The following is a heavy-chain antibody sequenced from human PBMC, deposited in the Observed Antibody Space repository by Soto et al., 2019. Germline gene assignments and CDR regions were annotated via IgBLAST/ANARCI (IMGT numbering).Heavy chain of an antibody. CDR3: ARLGGGSTSVYYYYMDV. CDR2: IYSSGST. D-gene: IGHD2-2*01. CDR1: GGSITSYY. V-gene: IGHV4-59*01. Sequence: QVQLQESGPGLVKPSETLSLTCTVSGGSITSYYWSWIRQPPGKGLEWIGYIYSSGSTNYNPSLKSRVTRSVDTSKNQFSLKLSSVTAADTAVYYCARLGGGSTSVYYYYMDVWGKGTTVTVSS. J-gene: IGHJ6*03.